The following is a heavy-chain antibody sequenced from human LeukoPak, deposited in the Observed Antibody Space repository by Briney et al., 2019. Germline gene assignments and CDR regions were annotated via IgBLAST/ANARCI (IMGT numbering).Heavy chain of an antibody. CDR1: GGSISSSSYY. D-gene: IGHD2-15*01. V-gene: IGHV4-31*03. CDR2: IYYSGST. J-gene: IGHJ4*02. Sequence: PSETLSLTCTVSGGSISSSSYYWGWIRQPPGKGLEWIGYIYYSGSTYYNPSLKSRVTISVDTSKNQFSLKLSSVTAADTAVYYCARDYSYFDYWGQGALVTVSS. CDR3: ARDYSYFDY.